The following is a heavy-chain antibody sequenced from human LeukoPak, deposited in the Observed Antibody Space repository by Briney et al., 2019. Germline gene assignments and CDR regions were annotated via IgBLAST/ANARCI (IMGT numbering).Heavy chain of an antibody. Sequence: ASVKVSCMASGYTFTSYYMHWVGPAPGQGLAWMGIINPSGGSTSYAQKFQGRVTMTRDTSTGTVYMELSSLRSEDTAVYYCARDGDSYGPDYYYYYGMDVWGQGTTVTVSS. J-gene: IGHJ6*02. CDR2: INPSGGST. D-gene: IGHD5-18*01. CDR3: ARDGDSYGPDYYYYYGMDV. V-gene: IGHV1-46*01. CDR1: GYTFTSYY.